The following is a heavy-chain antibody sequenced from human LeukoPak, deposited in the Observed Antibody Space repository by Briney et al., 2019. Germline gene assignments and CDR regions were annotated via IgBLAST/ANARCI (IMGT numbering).Heavy chain of an antibody. CDR1: GGSISSYY. CDR2: IYYSGST. V-gene: IGHV4-59*01. CDR3: ARDLRTVAANSHDAFDI. Sequence: SETLSLTCTVSGGSISSYYWSWIRQPPGKGLEWIGYIYYSGSTSYNPSLRSRVTISIDISKNQFSLKLSSVTAADTAAYYCARDLRTVAANSHDAFDIWGQGTMVTVSS. J-gene: IGHJ3*02. D-gene: IGHD6-19*01.